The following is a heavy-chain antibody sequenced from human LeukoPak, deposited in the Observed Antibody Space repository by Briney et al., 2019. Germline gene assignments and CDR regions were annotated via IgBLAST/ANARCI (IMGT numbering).Heavy chain of an antibody. CDR3: ARYREVGATFEYYFDY. J-gene: IGHJ4*02. V-gene: IGHV3-33*01. D-gene: IGHD1-26*01. Sequence: PGRSLRLSCAAYGFTFSRYGMHWVRQAPGKGLGWVAVIWSVGNNKNYTDSVKGRLTISRDNSKNTMFLQMNSLRAEDTAVYYCARYREVGATFEYYFDYWGQGTLVTVSS. CDR1: GFTFSRYG. CDR2: IWSVGNNK.